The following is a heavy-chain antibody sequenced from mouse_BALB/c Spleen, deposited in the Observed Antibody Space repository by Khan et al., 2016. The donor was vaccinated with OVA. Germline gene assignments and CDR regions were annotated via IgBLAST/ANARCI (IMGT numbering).Heavy chain of an antibody. D-gene: IGHD2-4*01. CDR1: GFSLTSYG. CDR3: ASNCDCEESITY. CDR2: IWSGGST. J-gene: IGHJ3*01. V-gene: IGHV2-2*03. Sequence: VQLQESGPGLVQPSQSLSINCTVSGFSLTSYGVHWVRQSLGKGLVWLGVIWSGGSTDYNEAFISRLIISKDNSKSQVFFKMNSSQSNDTAIYYCASNCDCEESITYWGQGTLVTVS.